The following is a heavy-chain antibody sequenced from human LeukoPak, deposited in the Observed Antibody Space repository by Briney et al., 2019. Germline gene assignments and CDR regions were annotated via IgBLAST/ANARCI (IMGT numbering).Heavy chain of an antibody. V-gene: IGHV3-49*04. CDR2: IRSKAYGGTT. J-gene: IGHJ4*02. D-gene: IGHD3-22*01. CDR3: TTPYYYDSSGYLSVY. CDR1: GFTFGDYA. Sequence: GRSLRLSCTASGFTFGDYAMSWVRQAPGRGLEWVGLIRSKAYGGTTEYAASVKGRFTISRDDSKSIAYLQMNSLKTEDTAVYYCTTPYYYDSSGYLSVYWGQGTLVTVSS.